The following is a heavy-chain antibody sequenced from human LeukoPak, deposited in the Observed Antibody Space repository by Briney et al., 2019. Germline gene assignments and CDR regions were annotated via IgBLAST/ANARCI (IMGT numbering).Heavy chain of an antibody. CDR3: ARHDYSSSSRGEWFDP. V-gene: IGHV5-51*01. Sequence: GESLKISCKVSGYSFTNYWIGWVRQMPGKGLEWMGIIYPGDSDTRYSPSFQGQVTISADKSISTAYLQWSSLKASDTAIYYCARHDYSSSSRGEWFDPWGQGTLVTVSS. CDR1: GYSFTNYW. CDR2: IYPGDSDT. D-gene: IGHD6-6*01. J-gene: IGHJ5*02.